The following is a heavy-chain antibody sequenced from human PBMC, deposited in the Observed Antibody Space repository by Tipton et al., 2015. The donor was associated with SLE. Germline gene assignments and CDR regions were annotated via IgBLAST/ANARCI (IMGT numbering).Heavy chain of an antibody. CDR1: GGSISSGSYY. D-gene: IGHD6-13*01. CDR2: IYTSGST. Sequence: TLSLTCTVSGGSISSGSYYWSWIRQPAGKGLEWIGRIYTSGSTNYNPSLKSRVTISVDTSKNQFSLKLSSVTAADTAVYYCASFRRQQLVEGYYMDVWGKGTTVTVSS. V-gene: IGHV4-61*02. J-gene: IGHJ6*03. CDR3: ASFRRQQLVEGYYMDV.